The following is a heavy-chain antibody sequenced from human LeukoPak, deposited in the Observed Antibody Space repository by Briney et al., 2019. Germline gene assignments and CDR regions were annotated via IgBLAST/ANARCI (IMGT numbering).Heavy chain of an antibody. CDR1: GFTFSSYR. J-gene: IGHJ4*02. CDR3: ASDLFGLPASPSN. Sequence: GGSLRLSRATSGFTFSSYRMTWVRQAPGKGLEWVANIKQDGSEKYYVDSVKGRFTISRDNAKNSLYLQMNSLRAEDTAVYYCASDLFGLPASPSNWGQGTLVTVSS. D-gene: IGHD3-10*02. V-gene: IGHV3-7*04. CDR2: IKQDGSEK.